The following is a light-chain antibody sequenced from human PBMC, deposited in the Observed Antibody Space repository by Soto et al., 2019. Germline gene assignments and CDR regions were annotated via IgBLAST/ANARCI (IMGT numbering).Light chain of an antibody. V-gene: IGLV1-44*01. CDR1: SSNIGSNT. CDR2: SNN. Sequence: QSVLTQPPSASGTPGQRVTILCSGSSSNIGSNTVNWYQQLPGTAPKLLIYSNNQRPSGVPDRFSGSKSGTSASLAISGLQSEDEADYYCAAWDDSLNGPVFGGGTKVTVL. J-gene: IGLJ2*01. CDR3: AAWDDSLNGPV.